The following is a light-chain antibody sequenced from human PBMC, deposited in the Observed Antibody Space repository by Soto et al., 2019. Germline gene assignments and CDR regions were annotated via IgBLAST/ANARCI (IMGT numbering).Light chain of an antibody. J-gene: IGLJ2*01. CDR2: DVN. CDR3: SSYTGSSTYVV. Sequence: QSALTQPASVSGSPGQSITISCTGTSSDGGGYNYVSWYQQHPGKAPKLMIYDVNNRPSGVSHRFSGSKSGNTASLTISGLQAEDEADYYCSSYTGSSTYVVFGGGTKLTVL. CDR1: SSDGGGYNY. V-gene: IGLV2-14*01.